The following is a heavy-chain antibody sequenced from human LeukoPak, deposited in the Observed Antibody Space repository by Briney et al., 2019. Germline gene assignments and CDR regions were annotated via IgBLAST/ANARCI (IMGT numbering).Heavy chain of an antibody. V-gene: IGHV3-7*01. CDR2: MKDDGSEK. CDR3: ARVLAWRCTGTTRYPVFDS. D-gene: IGHD2-8*02. CDR1: DFTFHSYW. Sequence: GGSLRLSCVASDFTFHSYWMSWVRQAPGKGLERVANMKDDGSEKYYVDSVKGRFTISRDNAKNLLFLQMNSLRAEDTAVYHCARVLAWRCTGTTRYPVFDSWGQGALVTVSS. J-gene: IGHJ4*02.